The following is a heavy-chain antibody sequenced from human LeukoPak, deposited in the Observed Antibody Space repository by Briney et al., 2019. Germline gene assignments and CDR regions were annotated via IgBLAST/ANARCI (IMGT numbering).Heavy chain of an antibody. CDR3: ARPYYYYDSSGLGY. CDR2: INPNSGGT. CDR1: GYTFTGYY. D-gene: IGHD3-22*01. Sequence: GASVKVSCKASGYTFTGYYMHWVRQAPGQGLEWMGWINPNSGGTNYAQKFQGRATMTRDTSISTAYMELSRLRSDDTAVYYCARPYYYYDSSGLGYWGQGTLVTVSS. V-gene: IGHV1-2*02. J-gene: IGHJ4*02.